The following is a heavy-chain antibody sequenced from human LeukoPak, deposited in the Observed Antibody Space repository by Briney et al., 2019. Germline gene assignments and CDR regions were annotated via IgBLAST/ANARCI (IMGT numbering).Heavy chain of an antibody. D-gene: IGHD1-26*01. J-gene: IGHJ5*02. CDR3: ARDNSVGDNAWWFDP. V-gene: IGHV1-46*01. CDR2: INPTGGST. CDR1: GYTFTSYY. Sequence: ASVKVSFKASGYTFTSYYMHWGRQAPGQGLEWMGLINPTGGSTGYAQKFQGRVTMTRDMSTSTDYMDLSSLRSEDTAIYYCARDNSVGDNAWWFDPWGQGTLVTVSS.